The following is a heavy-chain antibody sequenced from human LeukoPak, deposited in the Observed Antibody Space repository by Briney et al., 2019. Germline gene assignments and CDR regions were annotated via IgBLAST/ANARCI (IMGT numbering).Heavy chain of an antibody. D-gene: IGHD5-12*01. CDR1: GYRFTNYW. CDR2: IYPDDSDT. CDR3: ARHKAERGSSGYDWGAFDV. V-gene: IGHV5-51*01. J-gene: IGHJ3*01. Sequence: HGESLQISCKGSGYRFTNYWIGWVRQMPGKGLEWMGIIYPDDSDTRYSPSFQGQVTISADKSISTVYLQWSGLRASDTAMYYCARHKAERGSSGYDWGAFDVWGQGTMVTVSS.